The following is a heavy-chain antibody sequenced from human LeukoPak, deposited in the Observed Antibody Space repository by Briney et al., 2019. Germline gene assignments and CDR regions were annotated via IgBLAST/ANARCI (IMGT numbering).Heavy chain of an antibody. CDR3: ARDLSSSYYLHY. CDR1: GYTFSTYY. J-gene: IGHJ4*02. Sequence: GASVKVSCKASGYTFSTYYMHWVRQAPGQGLEWMGIINPSGGSTSYAQKFQGRVTMTRDTSTSTVYMELSSLRSEDTAVYYCARDLSSSYYLHYWGQGTLVTVSS. V-gene: IGHV1-46*01. D-gene: IGHD1-26*01. CDR2: INPSGGST.